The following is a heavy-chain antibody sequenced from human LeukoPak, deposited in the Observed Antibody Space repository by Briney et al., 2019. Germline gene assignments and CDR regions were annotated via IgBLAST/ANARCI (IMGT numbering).Heavy chain of an antibody. CDR2: GSGGST. D-gene: IGHD3-10*01. CDR1: GFTFSSYA. Sequence: PGGSLRLSCAASGFTFSSYASGSGGSTYYADSVKGRFTISRDNSKNTLYLQMNSLRAEDTAVYYCARDSLHAGIWFGDRWGSERAFDIWGQGTMVTVSS. V-gene: IGHV3-23*01. CDR3: ARDSLHAGIWFGDRWGSERAFDI. J-gene: IGHJ3*02.